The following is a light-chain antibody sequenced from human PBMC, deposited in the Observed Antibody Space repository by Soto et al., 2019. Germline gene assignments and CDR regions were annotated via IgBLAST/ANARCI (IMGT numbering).Light chain of an antibody. V-gene: IGKV1-8*01. J-gene: IGKJ1*01. CDR3: QQYYSYPRT. Sequence: AIRMTQPPSSLSASTGARATITCRASKGIRSYLAWYQQKPGKAPKLLIYAASTLQSGVPSRFSGSGSGTDFTLTISCLQSEDFATYYCQQYYSYPRTFGQGTKVEIK. CDR1: KGIRSY. CDR2: AAS.